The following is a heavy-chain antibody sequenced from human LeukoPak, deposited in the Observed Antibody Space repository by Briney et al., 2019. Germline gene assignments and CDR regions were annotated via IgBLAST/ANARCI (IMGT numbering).Heavy chain of an antibody. V-gene: IGHV1-8*01. CDR1: GYTFTSYD. CDR2: MNPNSGNT. Sequence: ASVKVSCKASGYTFTSYDINWMRQATGQGLEWMGWMNPNSGNTGYAQKFQGRVTMTRNTSISTAYMELSSLRSEDTAVYYCARDNSYYYGMDVWGQGTTVTVSS. CDR3: ARDNSYYYGMDV. J-gene: IGHJ6*02.